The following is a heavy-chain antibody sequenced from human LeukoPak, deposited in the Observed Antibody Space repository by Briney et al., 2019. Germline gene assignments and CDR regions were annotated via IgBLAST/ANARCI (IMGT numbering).Heavy chain of an antibody. D-gene: IGHD1-1*01. J-gene: IGHJ4*02. V-gene: IGHV1-18*01. CDR3: ARDRTTQRIQLFDY. CDR2: ISAYNGNT. Sequence: GASVKVSCKASGYTFTIYGISWVRQAPGQGLEWMGWISAYNGNTNYAQKLQGRVTMTTDTSTSTAYMELRSLRSDDTAVYYCARDRTTQRIQLFDYWGQGTLVTVSS. CDR1: GYTFTIYG.